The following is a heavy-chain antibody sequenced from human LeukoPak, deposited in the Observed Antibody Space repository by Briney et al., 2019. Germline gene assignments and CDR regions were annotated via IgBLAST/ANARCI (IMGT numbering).Heavy chain of an antibody. D-gene: IGHD1-14*01. J-gene: IGHJ6*03. V-gene: IGHV3-9*01. CDR1: GFIFDDYA. Sequence: GGSLRLSCVASGFIFDDYAMHWVRQAPGKGLEWVSVISWNSGSINYADSVRGRFTISRDNVQNSLYLQMNSLRTDDTALYFCARDGLTTAFYYMDVWGKGTTVTVSS. CDR2: ISWNSGSI. CDR3: ARDGLTTAFYYMDV.